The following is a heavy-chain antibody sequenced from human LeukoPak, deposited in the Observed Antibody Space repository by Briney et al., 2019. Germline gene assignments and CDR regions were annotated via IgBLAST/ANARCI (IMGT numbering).Heavy chain of an antibody. Sequence: GGSLRLSCAASGFTFSSYGMHWVRLAPGKGLEWVAVISYDGSNKYYADSVKGRFTISRDNSKNTLYLQMNSLRAEDTAVYYCAKEDGATVDYWGQGTLVTVSS. CDR2: ISYDGSNK. CDR3: AKEDGATVDY. V-gene: IGHV3-30*18. J-gene: IGHJ4*02. D-gene: IGHD1-26*01. CDR1: GFTFSSYG.